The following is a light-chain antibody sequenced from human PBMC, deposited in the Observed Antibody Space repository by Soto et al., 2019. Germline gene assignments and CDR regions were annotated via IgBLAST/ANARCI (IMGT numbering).Light chain of an antibody. J-gene: IGKJ1*01. CDR1: QSVRH. Sequence: ETVLTQSPGTLSLSPGERVTLSCRASQSVRHLAWYQQKPGQAPRLLIYGASSRATGIPDRFSGSGSGTDFTLTISRLEPEDFAVYYCQQYDSSPPSWTFGQGTTVEVK. CDR3: QQYDSSPPSWT. CDR2: GAS. V-gene: IGKV3-20*01.